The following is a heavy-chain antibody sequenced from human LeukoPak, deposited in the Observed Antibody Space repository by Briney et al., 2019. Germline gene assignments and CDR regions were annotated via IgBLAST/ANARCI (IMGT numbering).Heavy chain of an antibody. CDR3: ARDSSSSADYYYGMDV. J-gene: IGHJ6*02. V-gene: IGHV1-18*01. D-gene: IGHD6-6*01. CDR2: ISAYNGNT. CDR1: GYTFTSYG. Sequence: GASVKDSCKASGYTFTSYGISWVRQAPGQGLEWMGWISAYNGNTNYAQKLQGRVTMTTDTSTSTAYMELRSLRSDDTAVYYCARDSSSSADYYYGMDVWGQGTTVTVSS.